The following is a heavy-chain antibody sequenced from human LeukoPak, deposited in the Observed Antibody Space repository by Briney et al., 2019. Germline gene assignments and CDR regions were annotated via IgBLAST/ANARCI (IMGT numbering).Heavy chain of an antibody. CDR1: GGSISSRSYY. J-gene: IGHJ5*02. V-gene: IGHV4-39*07. CDR2: IYYSGRT. Sequence: TSETLSLTCTVSGGSISSRSYYWGWIRQPPGKDLECIGTIYYSGRTYYNPSLTSRVTLSVDTSKNQFSLKLSSVTAADTAVYYCARDNPLPFDPWGQGTLVTVPS. CDR3: ARDNPLPFDP.